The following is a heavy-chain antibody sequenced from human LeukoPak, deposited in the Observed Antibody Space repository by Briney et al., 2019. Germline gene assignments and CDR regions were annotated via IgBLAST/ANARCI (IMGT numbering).Heavy chain of an antibody. CDR3: AREYYYYGSGSYSRYFDL. CDR1: GYTFTSYG. CDR2: ISAYNGNT. D-gene: IGHD3-10*01. V-gene: IGHV1-18*01. Sequence: GASVKVSCKASGYTFTSYGISWVRQAPGQGLEWMGWISAYNGNTNYAQKLQGRVTMTTDTSTSTAYMELRSLRSDDTAVYYCAREYYYYGSGSYSRYFDLWGRGTLVTVSS. J-gene: IGHJ2*01.